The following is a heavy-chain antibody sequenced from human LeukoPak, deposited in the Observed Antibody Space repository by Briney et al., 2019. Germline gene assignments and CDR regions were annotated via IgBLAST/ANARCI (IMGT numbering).Heavy chain of an antibody. CDR1: GVSFSGYY. CDR2: INHSGST. Sequence: YPSETLSLTCAVYGVSFSGYYWSWIRQPPGKGLEWIGEINHSGSTNYNPSLKSRVTISVDTSKNQFSLKLSSVTAADTAVYYCAKTYYDFWSGYAAFDIWGQGTMVTVSS. CDR3: AKTYYDFWSGYAAFDI. J-gene: IGHJ3*02. D-gene: IGHD3-3*01. V-gene: IGHV4-34*01.